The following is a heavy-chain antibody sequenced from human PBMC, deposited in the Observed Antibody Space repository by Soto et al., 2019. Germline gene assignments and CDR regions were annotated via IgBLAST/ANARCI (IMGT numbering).Heavy chain of an antibody. D-gene: IGHD3-3*01. CDR1: GNTFTSYY. J-gene: IGHJ5*02. Sequence: ASVKVSCKAPGNTFTSYYLNWVRQAPGQGLEWMGVINPHGGSTKYAQKFQGRITMTRDTSRSTVYMELSSLRSDDTAIYYCARSSGGNFGIIIEGSNWFDPWGQGTLVTVSS. CDR3: ARSSGGNFGIIIEGSNWFDP. V-gene: IGHV1-46*01. CDR2: INPHGGST.